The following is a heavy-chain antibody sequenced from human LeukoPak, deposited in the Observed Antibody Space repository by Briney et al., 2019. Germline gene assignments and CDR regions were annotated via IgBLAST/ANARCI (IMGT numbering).Heavy chain of an antibody. CDR3: ASGSPAGDY. V-gene: IGHV3-21*01. CDR1: GFSFSSYS. CDR2: ISSSRTYV. J-gene: IGHJ4*02. Sequence: GSLRLSCAASGFSFSSYSMNWVRQAPGKGLEWVSCISSSRTYVYYADSVKGRFTISRDNAKNSLYLEMTSLRAEDTAVYYCASGSPAGDYWGQGTLVTVSS. D-gene: IGHD1-26*01.